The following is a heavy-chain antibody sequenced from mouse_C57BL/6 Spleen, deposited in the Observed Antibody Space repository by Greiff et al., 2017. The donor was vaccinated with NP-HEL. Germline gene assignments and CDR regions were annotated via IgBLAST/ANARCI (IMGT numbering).Heavy chain of an antibody. V-gene: IGHV1-69*01. CDR3: DRSDYGSSYGFAY. Sequence: QVQLQQPGAELVMPGASVKLSCKASGYTFTSYWMHWVKQRPGQGLEWIGEIDPSDSYTNYNQKFKGKSTLTVDKSSSTAYMQLSSLTSEDSAVYSCDRSDYGSSYGFAYWGQGTLVTVAA. CDR2: IDPSDSYT. CDR1: GYTFTSYW. J-gene: IGHJ3*01. D-gene: IGHD1-1*01.